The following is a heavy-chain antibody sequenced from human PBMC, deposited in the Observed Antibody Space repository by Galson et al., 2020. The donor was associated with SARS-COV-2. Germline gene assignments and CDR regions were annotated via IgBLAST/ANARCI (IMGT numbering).Heavy chain of an antibody. V-gene: IGHV6-1*01. CDR3: ARDHKYDFWSGYYTYFDY. CDR2: TYYRSKWYN. CDR1: GDSVSSNSAA. D-gene: IGHD3-3*01. Sequence: SETLSLTCAISGDSVSSNSAAWNWIRQSPSRGLEWLGRTYYRSKWYNDYAVSVKSRITINPDTSKNQFSLQLNSVTPEDTAVYYCARDHKYDFWSGYYTYFDYWGQGTLVTVSS. J-gene: IGHJ4*02.